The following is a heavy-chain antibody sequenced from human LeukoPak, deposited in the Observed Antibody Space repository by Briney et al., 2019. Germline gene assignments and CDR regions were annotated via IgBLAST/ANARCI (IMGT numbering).Heavy chain of an antibody. V-gene: IGHV3-30*02. Sequence: GGSLRLSCAASGFTFSSYGMHWVRQAPGKGLEWVAFIRYDGSNKYYADSVKGRFTISRDDSKNTLYLQMNSLRAEDTAVNYCAKDWAPYYYYMDVWGKGTTVTVSS. D-gene: IGHD3-16*01. CDR3: AKDWAPYYYYMDV. J-gene: IGHJ6*03. CDR1: GFTFSSYG. CDR2: IRYDGSNK.